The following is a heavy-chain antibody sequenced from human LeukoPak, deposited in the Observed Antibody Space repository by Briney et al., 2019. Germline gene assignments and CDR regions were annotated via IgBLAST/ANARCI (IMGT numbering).Heavy chain of an antibody. Sequence: PGGSLRLSCAASGFTFDDYAMHWVRQAPGKGLEWVSGISWNSGSIGYADSVKGRFTISRDYAKNSLYLQMNSLRAEDTAVYYCAKDTRPYSGYDYYFDYWGQETLVTVSS. D-gene: IGHD5-12*01. J-gene: IGHJ4*02. CDR2: ISWNSGSI. CDR3: AKDTRPYSGYDYYFDY. CDR1: GFTFDDYA. V-gene: IGHV3-9*01.